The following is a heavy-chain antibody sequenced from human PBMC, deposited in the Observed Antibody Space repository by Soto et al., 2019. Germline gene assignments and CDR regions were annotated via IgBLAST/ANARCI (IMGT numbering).Heavy chain of an antibody. J-gene: IGHJ6*02. D-gene: IGHD1-26*01. Sequence: QVQLVESGGGVVQPGGSLRLSCAASGFTFSNYGMHWVRQAPGKGLEWVAVIWHDGSNKYYADSVKGRFTISRDNSKNPLXXQMNSLRGEDTAVYYCARSRYSGSPVVYYYYGMDVWGQGTTVTVSS. CDR3: ARSRYSGSPVVYYYYGMDV. CDR1: GFTFSNYG. V-gene: IGHV3-33*01. CDR2: IWHDGSNK.